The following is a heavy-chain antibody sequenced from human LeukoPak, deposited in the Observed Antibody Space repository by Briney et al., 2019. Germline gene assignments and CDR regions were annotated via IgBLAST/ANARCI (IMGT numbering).Heavy chain of an antibody. D-gene: IGHD6-19*01. CDR2: IIPIFGTA. CDR1: GGTFSSYA. CDR3: ARDRRISSGWYPFGY. J-gene: IGHJ4*02. V-gene: IGHV1-69*05. Sequence: SVKVSCKASGGTFSSYAISWVRQAPGQGLEWMGGIIPIFGTANYAQKFQGRVTITTDESTSTAYMELSSLRSEDTAVYYCARDRRISSGWYPFGYWGQGTLVTVSS.